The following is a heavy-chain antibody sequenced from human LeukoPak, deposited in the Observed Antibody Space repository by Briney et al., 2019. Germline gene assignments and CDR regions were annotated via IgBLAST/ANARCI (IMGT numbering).Heavy chain of an antibody. D-gene: IGHD3-3*01. CDR3: ARGTYEWSGTKYYFDY. CDR2: IYTSGST. J-gene: IGHJ4*02. V-gene: IGHV4-61*02. Sequence: SETLSLTCTVSGGSISSGSYYWSWIRQPAGKGLEWIGRIYTSGSTNYNPPLKSRVTISVDTSKNQFSLKLSSVTAADTAVYYCARGTYEWSGTKYYFDYWGQGTLVTVSS. CDR1: GGSISSGSYY.